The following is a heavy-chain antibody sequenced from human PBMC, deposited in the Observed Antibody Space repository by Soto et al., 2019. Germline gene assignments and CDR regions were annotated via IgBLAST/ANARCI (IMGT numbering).Heavy chain of an antibody. D-gene: IGHD5-18*01. CDR3: AKCEFSFGPNSLYYFDY. Sequence: VQLLDSGGGLVQPGGSVRLSCAASGFTFNNYVMSWVGQAPGKGLEWVSALSSSGGSTYYADSVKGRFAIPRDNSKNPLYLQMNSLRAEDTAVYYCAKCEFSFGPNSLYYFDYWGQGTLVAVSS. J-gene: IGHJ4*02. CDR2: LSSSGGST. V-gene: IGHV3-23*01. CDR1: GFTFNNYV.